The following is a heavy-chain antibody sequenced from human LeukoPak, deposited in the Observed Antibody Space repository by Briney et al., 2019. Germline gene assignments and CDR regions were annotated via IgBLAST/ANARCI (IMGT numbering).Heavy chain of an antibody. CDR1: GFTFSDYY. V-gene: IGHV3-11*01. CDR2: ISSSGSTI. J-gene: IGHJ4*02. D-gene: IGHD1-7*01. CDR3: ARVPYNWNYGGDY. Sequence: PGGSLRLSCAASGFTFSDYYMSWIRQAPGEGLEGVSYISSSGSTIYYADSVKGRFTISRDNAKNSLYLQMNSLRAEDTAVYYCARVPYNWNYGGDYWGQGTLVTVSS.